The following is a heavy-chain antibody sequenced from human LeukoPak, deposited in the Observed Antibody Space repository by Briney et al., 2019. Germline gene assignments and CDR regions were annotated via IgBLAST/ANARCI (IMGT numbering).Heavy chain of an antibody. D-gene: IGHD1-26*01. V-gene: IGHV4-59*08. CDR3: ARHLRVGTKFDY. CDR2: IYYSGST. CDR1: GGSISSYY. J-gene: IGHJ4*02. Sequence: SETLSLTCTVSGGSISSYYWSWIRQPPGKGLEWIGYIYYSGSTNYNPSLKGRVTISVDTSKNQFSLKLSSVTAADTAVYYCARHLRVGTKFDYWGQGTLVTVSS.